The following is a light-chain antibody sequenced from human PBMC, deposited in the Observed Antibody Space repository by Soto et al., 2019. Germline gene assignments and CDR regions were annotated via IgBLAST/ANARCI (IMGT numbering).Light chain of an antibody. CDR3: ASSACGNKV. CDR1: SSDVGGYNF. Sequence: QSALTQPPSASGSPGQSVTISCTGTSSDVGGYNFVSWYQQHPGKAPKLMIYEVTKRPSGVPDRLSGSKSGNTASLTVSGLLAEDEADYYCASSACGNKVFGTGTKLTVL. J-gene: IGLJ1*01. CDR2: EVT. V-gene: IGLV2-8*01.